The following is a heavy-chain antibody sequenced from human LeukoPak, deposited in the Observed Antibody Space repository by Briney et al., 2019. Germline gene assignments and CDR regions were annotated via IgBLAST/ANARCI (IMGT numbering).Heavy chain of an antibody. CDR2: INPNSGGT. CDR1: GYTFTGYY. V-gene: IGHV1-2*06. J-gene: IGHJ5*02. CDR3: ARRPSIVGAKRNWFDP. Sequence: ASVKVSCKASGYTFTGYYMHWVRQAPGQGLEWMGRINPNSGGTNYAQKFQGRVTMTRNTSISTAYMELSSLRSEDTAVYYCARRPSIVGAKRNWFDPWGQGTLVTVSS. D-gene: IGHD1-26*01.